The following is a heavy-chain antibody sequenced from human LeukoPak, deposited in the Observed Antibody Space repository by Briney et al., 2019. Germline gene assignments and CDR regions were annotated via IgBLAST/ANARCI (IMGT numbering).Heavy chain of an antibody. Sequence: PGGSLRLSCAAPGFIFSSYWMHWVRQPPGKGLVYIACINTDGISTSYADSVKGRFTISRDNAKNTLYLQMNSLRAEDTAVYYCARSRTYGDYGRGLDYWGQGTLVTVSS. CDR3: ARSRTYGDYGRGLDY. CDR1: GFIFSSYW. V-gene: IGHV3-74*01. J-gene: IGHJ4*02. CDR2: INTDGIST. D-gene: IGHD4-17*01.